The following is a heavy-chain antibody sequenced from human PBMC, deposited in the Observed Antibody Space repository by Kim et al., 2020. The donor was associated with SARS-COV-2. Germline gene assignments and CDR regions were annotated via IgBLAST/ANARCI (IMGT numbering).Heavy chain of an antibody. J-gene: IGHJ4*02. CDR3: AKDLAAVPNFQGAHY. CDR2: ISYDGSNK. D-gene: IGHD6-19*01. V-gene: IGHV3-30*18. Sequence: GGSLRLSCAASGFTFSSYAMHGVRQAPGKGLEWVAVISYDGSNKYYVDSVKGRFTISTDNSKNTVYLQMNSLRAEDTAVYYCAKDLAAVPNFQGAHYWGQGTLVTVSS. CDR1: GFTFSSYA.